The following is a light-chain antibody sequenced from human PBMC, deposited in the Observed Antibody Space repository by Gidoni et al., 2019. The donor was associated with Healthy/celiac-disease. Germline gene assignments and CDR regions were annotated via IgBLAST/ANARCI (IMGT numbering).Light chain of an antibody. Sequence: EIVLTQSPATLSLSPGERATLSCRASQSVSSYLAWYQQKPGQAPSLLIYDASNRATGIPARFSGSGSGTDFTLTISSLEPEDFAVYYCQQRSNWPSTWTFGQGAKVEIK. V-gene: IGKV3-11*01. J-gene: IGKJ1*01. CDR3: QQRSNWPSTWT. CDR2: DAS. CDR1: QSVSSY.